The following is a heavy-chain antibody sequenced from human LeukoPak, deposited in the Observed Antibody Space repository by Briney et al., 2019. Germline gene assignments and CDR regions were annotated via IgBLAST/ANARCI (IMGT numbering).Heavy chain of an antibody. CDR1: GFTFSTYA. Sequence: GGSLRLSCAASGFTFSTYAMSWVRQAPGKGLEWVSVISGSGGDTYYADSVKGRFTISGDNSKNTVYLQMNSLRAEDTALYYCAKGGVYGDYYFDYWGQGTLVTVSS. J-gene: IGHJ4*02. CDR3: AKGGVYGDYYFDY. CDR2: ISGSGGDT. V-gene: IGHV3-23*01. D-gene: IGHD4-17*01.